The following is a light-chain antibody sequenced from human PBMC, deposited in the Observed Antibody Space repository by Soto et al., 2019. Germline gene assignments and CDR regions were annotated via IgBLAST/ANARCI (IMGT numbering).Light chain of an antibody. V-gene: IGKV3-15*01. CDR2: DTS. Sequence: EIVLTQSPATLSVSPGERVTLSCRASQSVSIKLAWYHQKPGQAPRLLISDTSTRATGIPARFSGSGFATDFPLTISSLQSEDFAVYYCQQYNLRPPYTFGQGTKLEIK. J-gene: IGKJ2*01. CDR3: QQYNLRPPYT. CDR1: QSVSIK.